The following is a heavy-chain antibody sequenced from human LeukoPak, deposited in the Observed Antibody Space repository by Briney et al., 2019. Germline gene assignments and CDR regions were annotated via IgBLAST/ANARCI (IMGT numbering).Heavy chain of an antibody. CDR3: ARVAYDFWSGYCDY. CDR2: IKQDGSEK. Sequence: GRSLRLSCTASGFTFGDYAMSWVRQAPGKGLEWVANIKQDGSEKYYVDSVKGRFTISRDNAKNSLYLQMNSLRAEDTAVYYCARVAYDFWSGYCDYWGQGTLVTVSS. D-gene: IGHD3-3*01. CDR1: GFTFGDYA. V-gene: IGHV3-7*01. J-gene: IGHJ4*02.